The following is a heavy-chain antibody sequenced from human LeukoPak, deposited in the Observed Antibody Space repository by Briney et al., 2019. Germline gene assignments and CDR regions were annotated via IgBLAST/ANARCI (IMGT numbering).Heavy chain of an antibody. CDR1: GFNFPEYG. V-gene: IGHV3-49*04. D-gene: IGHD6-13*01. Sequence: PGGSLRLSCTGSGFNFPEYGVNWVRQAPGKGLEWVGFIRSKPYGGTTEYAASVKGRFTISRDDSKSIAYLQMNSLKTEDTAVYYCTRDRGIAAAGTHYYYYYYMDVWGKGTTVTVSS. CDR2: IRSKPYGGTT. CDR3: TRDRGIAAAGTHYYYYYYMDV. J-gene: IGHJ6*03.